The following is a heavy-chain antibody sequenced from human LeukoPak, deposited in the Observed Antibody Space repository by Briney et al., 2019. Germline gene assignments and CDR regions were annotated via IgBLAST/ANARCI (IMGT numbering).Heavy chain of an antibody. V-gene: IGHV3-23*01. CDR1: GFTFSSYA. J-gene: IGHJ4*02. D-gene: IGHD3-16*01. Sequence: GGSLRLSCAASGFTFSSYAMSWVRQAPGKGLEWVSAVSGSVGSTYYADSVKGRFTISRDNSKNTLYLQMNSLRAEDTAVYYYAKGGIYRYFDYWGQGTLVTVSS. CDR3: AKGGIYRYFDY. CDR2: VSGSVGST.